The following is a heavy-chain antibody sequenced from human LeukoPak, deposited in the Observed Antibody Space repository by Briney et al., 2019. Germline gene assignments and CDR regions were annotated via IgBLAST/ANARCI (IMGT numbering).Heavy chain of an antibody. Sequence: GASVTVSFKSTAYTFTDYYLHWVRQAPGQGPDWMGLIDPNTGDISTAQMFQGRVTMTSDKSISTAYMALSRLTSDDTALYYCARRSRNGLDAFDIWGQGTMVTVSS. J-gene: IGHJ3*02. CDR2: IDPNTGDI. V-gene: IGHV1-2*06. D-gene: IGHD2-8*01. CDR3: ARRSRNGLDAFDI. CDR1: AYTFTDYY.